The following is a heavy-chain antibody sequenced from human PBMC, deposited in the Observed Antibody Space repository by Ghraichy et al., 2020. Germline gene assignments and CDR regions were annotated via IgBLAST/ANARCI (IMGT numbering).Heavy chain of an antibody. J-gene: IGHJ3*02. D-gene: IGHD6-19*01. V-gene: IGHV4-39*01. CDR3: ARLCNGEAVAAGAFDI. CDR1: GGSISSSSYY. CDR2: IYYSGST. Sequence: SETLSLTCTVSGGSISSSSYYWGWIRQPPGKGLEWIGSIYYSGSTYYNPSLKSRVTISVDTSKNQFSLKLSSVTAADTAVYYCARLCNGEAVAAGAFDIWGQGTMVTVSS.